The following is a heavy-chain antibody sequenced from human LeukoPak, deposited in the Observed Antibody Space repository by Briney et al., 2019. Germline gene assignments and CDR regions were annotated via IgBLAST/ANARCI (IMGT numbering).Heavy chain of an antibody. D-gene: IGHD3-3*01. V-gene: IGHV3-23*01. CDR3: AKDLASYYDFWSASQH. CDR2: ISGSGGST. J-gene: IGHJ1*01. Sequence: GGSLRLSCAASGFTFGSYAMSWVRQAPGKGLEWVSAISGSGGSTYYADSVKGRFTISRDNSKNTLYLQMNSLRAEDTAVYYCAKDLASYYDFWSASQHWGQGTLVTVSS. CDR1: GFTFGSYA.